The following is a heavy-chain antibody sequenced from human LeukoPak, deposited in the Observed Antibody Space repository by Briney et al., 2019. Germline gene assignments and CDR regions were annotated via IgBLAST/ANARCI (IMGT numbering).Heavy chain of an antibody. CDR2: INHSGST. CDR3: ARELTVAGLYYFDY. D-gene: IGHD6-19*01. Sequence: SETLSLTCAVYGGSFSGYYWSWIRQPPGKGLEWIGEINHSGSTNYNPSLKSRVTISVDTSKNQFSLKLTSVTAADTAVYYCARELTVAGLYYFDYWGQGTLVTVSS. V-gene: IGHV4-34*01. CDR1: GGSFSGYY. J-gene: IGHJ4*02.